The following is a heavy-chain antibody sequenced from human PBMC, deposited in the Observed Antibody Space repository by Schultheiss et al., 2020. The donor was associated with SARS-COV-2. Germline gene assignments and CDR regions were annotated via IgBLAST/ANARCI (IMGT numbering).Heavy chain of an antibody. CDR3: ARGVRSHYDILTGFYRKFGGMDV. V-gene: IGHV4-34*01. Sequence: SETLSLTCTVSGGSISSYYWSWIRQPPGKGLEWIGEINHGGSTNYNPSLKSRVTISVDRSKNQFSLKLTSVTAADTAVYYCARGVRSHYDILTGFYRKFGGMDVWGQGTTVTVSS. J-gene: IGHJ6*02. CDR2: INHGGST. CDR1: GGSISSYY. D-gene: IGHD3-9*01.